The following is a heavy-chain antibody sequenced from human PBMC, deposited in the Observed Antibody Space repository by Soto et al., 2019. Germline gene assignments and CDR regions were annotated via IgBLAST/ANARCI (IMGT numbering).Heavy chain of an antibody. V-gene: IGHV3-30-3*01. CDR2: ISYDGSNK. J-gene: IGHJ4*02. Sequence: QVQLVESGGGVVQPGRSLRLSCAASGFTFSSYAMHWVRQAPGKGLEWVAVISYDGSNKYYADSVKGRFTISRDHSKNTLYLQMNSLRAEDTAVYYCARDRRTHYYYDSSGYYNYWGQGTLVTVSS. CDR1: GFTFSSYA. CDR3: ARDRRTHYYYDSSGYYNY. D-gene: IGHD3-22*01.